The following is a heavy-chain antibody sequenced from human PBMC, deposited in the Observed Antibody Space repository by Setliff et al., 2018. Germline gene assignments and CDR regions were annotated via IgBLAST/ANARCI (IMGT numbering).Heavy chain of an antibody. J-gene: IGHJ4*02. CDR1: GYTLTELS. Sequence: ASVKVSCKVSGYTLTELSRHWVRQAPGKGLEWMGGFDPEDGETIYAQKFQGRVTMTEDTSINAAYMELSRLTSDDTVVYYCARDRSTLYAYDSNGPLDYWGQGTLVTVSS. CDR2: FDPEDGET. D-gene: IGHD3-22*01. V-gene: IGHV1-24*01. CDR3: ARDRSTLYAYDSNGPLDY.